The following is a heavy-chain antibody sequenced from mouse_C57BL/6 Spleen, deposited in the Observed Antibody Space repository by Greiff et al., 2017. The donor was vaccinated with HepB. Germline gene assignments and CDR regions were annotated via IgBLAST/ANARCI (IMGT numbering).Heavy chain of an antibody. Sequence: QVHVKQSGAELARPGASVKLSCKASGYTFTSYGISWVKQRTGQGLEWIGEIYPRSGNTYYNEKFKGKATLTADKSSSTAYMELRSLTSEDSAVYFCARCPLYYYGSSSYAMDYWGQGTSVTVSS. V-gene: IGHV1-81*01. D-gene: IGHD1-1*01. CDR3: ARCPLYYYGSSSYAMDY. J-gene: IGHJ4*01. CDR2: IYPRSGNT. CDR1: GYTFTSYG.